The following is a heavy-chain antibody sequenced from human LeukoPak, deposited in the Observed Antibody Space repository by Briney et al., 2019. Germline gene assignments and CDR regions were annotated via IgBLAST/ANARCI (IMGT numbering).Heavy chain of an antibody. V-gene: IGHV4-34*01. CDR2: INHSGST. CDR1: GGSFSGYY. CDR3: ASMFVYGDLGY. D-gene: IGHD3-10*02. J-gene: IGHJ4*02. Sequence: PSETLSLTCAVYGGSFSGYYWSWIRQPPGKGLEWIGEINHSGSTNYNPSLKSRVTISVDKSKNQFSLKLSSVTAADTAVYYCASMFVYGDLGYWGQGTLVTVSS.